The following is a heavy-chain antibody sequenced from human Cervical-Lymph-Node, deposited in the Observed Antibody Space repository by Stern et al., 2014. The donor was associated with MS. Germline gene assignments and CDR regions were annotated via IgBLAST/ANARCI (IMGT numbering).Heavy chain of an antibody. V-gene: IGHV3-72*01. CDR2: TGNKADNYTT. Sequence: EVQLVESGGGLVQPGGSLRLSCTASGFTFSDHYIDWVRQAPGKGLQWVGRTGNKADNYTTEYDTSVTGRFTISVDDSKNSVYLQMNSLKIDDTAVYYCARLPLNWGQGTLVTVSS. CDR3: ARLPLN. J-gene: IGHJ4*02. CDR1: GFTFSDHY.